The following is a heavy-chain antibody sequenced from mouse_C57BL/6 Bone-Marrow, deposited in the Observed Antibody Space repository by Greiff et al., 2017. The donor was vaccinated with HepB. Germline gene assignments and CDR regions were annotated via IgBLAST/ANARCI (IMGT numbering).Heavy chain of an antibody. Sequence: EVQLQESGTVLARPGASVKMSCKTSGYTFTSYWMHWVKQRPGQGLEWIGAIYPGNSDTSYNQKFKGKAKLTAVTSASTAYMELSSLTNEDSAVYYCTRSRYDYDGYYFDYWGQGTTLTVSS. D-gene: IGHD2-4*01. J-gene: IGHJ2*01. CDR2: IYPGNSDT. CDR3: TRSRYDYDGYYFDY. V-gene: IGHV1-5*01. CDR1: GYTFTSYW.